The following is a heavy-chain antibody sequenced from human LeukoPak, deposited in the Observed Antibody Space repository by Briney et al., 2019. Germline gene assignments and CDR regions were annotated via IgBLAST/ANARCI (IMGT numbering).Heavy chain of an antibody. J-gene: IGHJ4*02. V-gene: IGHV1-69*13. CDR2: IIPIFGTA. D-gene: IGHD6-6*01. CDR3: ARYGIAARDLGY. CDR1: GGTFSSYA. Sequence: SVKVSCKASGGTFSSYAISWVRQAPGQGLEWMGGIIPIFGTANYAQKFQGRVTITADESTSTAYMELSSLRSEDTAVYYCARYGIAARDLGYWGQGTLVTVSS.